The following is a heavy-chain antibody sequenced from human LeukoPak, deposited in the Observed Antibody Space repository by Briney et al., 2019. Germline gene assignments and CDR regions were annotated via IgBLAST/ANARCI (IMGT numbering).Heavy chain of an antibody. CDR1: GFTFSSFG. Sequence: GRSLRLSCAASGFTFSSFGMHWVRQAPGKGLEWVAVISYDGNNKYYADSVKGRFTISRDNSKNTLHLQMNSLRPEDTAVYYCAKGDSFGSGNYYVNPHFDYWGQGTLVTVSS. CDR3: AKGDSFGSGNYYVNPHFDY. V-gene: IGHV3-30*18. CDR2: ISYDGNNK. J-gene: IGHJ4*02. D-gene: IGHD3-10*01.